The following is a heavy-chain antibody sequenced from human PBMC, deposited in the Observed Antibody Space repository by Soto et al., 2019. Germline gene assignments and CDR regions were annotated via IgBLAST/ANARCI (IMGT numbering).Heavy chain of an antibody. D-gene: IGHD6-13*01. CDR1: GDSISSNSAA. J-gene: IGHJ3*02. Sequence: PSQTLSLTCAISGDSISSNSAAWNWIRQSPSRGLEWLGRTYYRSKWYNDYAVSVKSRITINPDTSKNQFSLQLNSVTPEDTAVYYCASLAAAGTGPMDDAFDISGQGTMVTVSS. CDR3: ASLAAAGTGPMDDAFDI. V-gene: IGHV6-1*01. CDR2: TYYRSKWYN.